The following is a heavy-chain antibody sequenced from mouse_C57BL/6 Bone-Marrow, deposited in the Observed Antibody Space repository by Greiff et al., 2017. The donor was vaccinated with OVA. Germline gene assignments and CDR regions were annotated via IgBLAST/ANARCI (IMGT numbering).Heavy chain of an antibody. CDR1: GYAFSSYW. CDR3: ARREVGRNWYFDV. Sequence: VQLQQPGAELVKPGASVKISCKASGYAFSSYWMNWVKQRPGKGLEWIGQIYPGDGDTNYNGKFKGKATLTADKSSSTAYMQLSSLTSEDSAVYFCARREVGRNWYFDVWGTGTTVTVSS. J-gene: IGHJ1*03. D-gene: IGHD4-1*01. CDR2: IYPGDGDT. V-gene: IGHV1-80*01.